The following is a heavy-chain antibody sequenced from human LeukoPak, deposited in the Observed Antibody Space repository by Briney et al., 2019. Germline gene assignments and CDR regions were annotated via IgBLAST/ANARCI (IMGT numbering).Heavy chain of an antibody. D-gene: IGHD2-15*01. V-gene: IGHV3-9*01. J-gene: IGHJ4*02. CDR1: GFTFDDYA. CDR3: ATPLFWPCSGGSCYFRDY. CDR2: ISWNSGSI. Sequence: GGSPRLSCAASGFTFDDYAMHWVRQAPGKGLGGVSGISWNSGSIGYADSVKGRFTISRDNAKNSLHLQMNSLRAEDTALYYCATPLFWPCSGGSCYFRDYWGQGTLVTVSS.